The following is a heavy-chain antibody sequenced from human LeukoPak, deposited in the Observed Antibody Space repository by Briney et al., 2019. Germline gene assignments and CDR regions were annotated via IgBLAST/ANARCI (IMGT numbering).Heavy chain of an antibody. CDR2: TSYNGNT. D-gene: IGHD6-19*01. CDR1: GYTFSNYG. J-gene: IGHJ4*02. V-gene: IGHV1-18*04. CDR3: ARHSGSGWQALGY. Sequence: GASVKVSCKASGYTFSNYGISWVRQAPGLGLEWMGWTSYNGNTNYAQKFQDRVTMTTDTSTTTAYMELRSLEPDDTAVYYCARHSGSGWQALGYWGRGTLVTVSS.